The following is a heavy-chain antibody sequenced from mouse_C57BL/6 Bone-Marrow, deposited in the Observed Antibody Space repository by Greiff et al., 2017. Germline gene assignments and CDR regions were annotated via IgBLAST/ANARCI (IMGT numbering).Heavy chain of an antibody. V-gene: IGHV1-50*01. CDR2: IDPSDSYT. CDR1: GYTFTSYW. Sequence: QVQLQQPGAELVKPGASVKLSCKASGYTFTSYWMQWVKQRPGQGLEWIGEIDPSDSYTNYNQKFKGKATLTVDTSSSTAYMQLSSLTSEDSAVYYCARHYSNYGWYFDVWGTGTTVTVSS. CDR3: ARHYSNYGWYFDV. D-gene: IGHD2-5*01. J-gene: IGHJ1*03.